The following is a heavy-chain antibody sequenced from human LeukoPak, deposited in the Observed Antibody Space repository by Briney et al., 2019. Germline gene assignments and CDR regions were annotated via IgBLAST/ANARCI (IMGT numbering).Heavy chain of an antibody. CDR1: GGSISSYY. D-gene: IGHD3-22*01. CDR2: IYTSGST. V-gene: IGHV4-4*07. J-gene: IGHJ4*02. CDR3: ARDRYYYDSSGYLVFDY. Sequence: PSETLSLTCTVSGGSISSYYWSWIRQPAGKGLEWIGRIYTSGSTNYNPSLKSRVTMSVDTSKNQFSLKLSSVTAADTAVYYCARDRYYYDSSGYLVFDYWGQGTLVTVSS.